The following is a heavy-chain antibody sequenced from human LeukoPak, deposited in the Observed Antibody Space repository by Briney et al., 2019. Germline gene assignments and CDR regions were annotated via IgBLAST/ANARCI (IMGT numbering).Heavy chain of an antibody. Sequence: GASVKVSCKASGYTFTSYGISWVRQAPGQGLEWMGWISAYNGNTNYAQKLQGRVTMTTDTSTSTAYMELRSLRSDDTAVYYCARDRRCSSTSCSGDYWGQGTLVTVSS. V-gene: IGHV1-18*01. D-gene: IGHD2-2*01. CDR2: ISAYNGNT. J-gene: IGHJ4*02. CDR1: GYTFTSYG. CDR3: ARDRRCSSTSCSGDY.